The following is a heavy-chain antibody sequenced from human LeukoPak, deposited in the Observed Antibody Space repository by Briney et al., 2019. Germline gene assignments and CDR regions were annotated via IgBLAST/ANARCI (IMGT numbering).Heavy chain of an antibody. Sequence: EGSLRLSCAASGFTFSSYAMSWVRQAPGKGLEWVSAISGSGGSTYYADSVKGRFTISRDNSKNTLYLQMNSLRAEDTAVYYCAKDLYYYDSSGKPGGFDYWGQGTLVTVSS. J-gene: IGHJ4*02. D-gene: IGHD3-22*01. V-gene: IGHV3-23*01. CDR1: GFTFSSYA. CDR3: AKDLYYYDSSGKPGGFDY. CDR2: ISGSGGST.